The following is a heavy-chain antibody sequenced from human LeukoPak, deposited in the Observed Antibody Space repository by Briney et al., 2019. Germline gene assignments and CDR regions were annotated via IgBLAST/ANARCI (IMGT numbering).Heavy chain of an antibody. CDR1: GFALSMYT. CDR3: ARVAAPRSNDY. CDR2: ASYDGGNK. D-gene: IGHD6-25*01. Sequence: GRSLRLSCVASGFALSMYTLHWVRQAPGKGLECVAVASYDGGNKYYADSVKGRFTISRDNSKNTLYLQMNSLKTEDTAVYFCARVAAPRSNDYWGQGTLVTVSS. V-gene: IGHV3-30-3*01. J-gene: IGHJ4*02.